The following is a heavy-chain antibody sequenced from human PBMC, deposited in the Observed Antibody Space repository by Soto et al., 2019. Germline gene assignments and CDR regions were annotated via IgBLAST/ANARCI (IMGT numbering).Heavy chain of an antibody. CDR3: ARDGQGLAPYALDV. Sequence: QVQLVESGGGVAQPGRSLRLSCTVSGFTFSGHAMHWVRQAPGKGLEWVTQIWYDGSNKYYAESVKGRFTISRDNSKNTLYLQMNSLRVEDTAVCYCARDGQGLAPYALDVWGQGTSVTVSS. J-gene: IGHJ6*02. CDR1: GFTFSGHA. D-gene: IGHD6-19*01. CDR2: IWYDGSNK. V-gene: IGHV3-33*01.